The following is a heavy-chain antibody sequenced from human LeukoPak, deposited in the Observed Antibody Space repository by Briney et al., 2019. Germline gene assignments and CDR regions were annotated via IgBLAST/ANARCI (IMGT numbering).Heavy chain of an antibody. CDR2: ISSSSSYT. D-gene: IGHD3-10*01. V-gene: IGHV3-11*05. CDR1: GFTSSDYY. Sequence: PEGSLRLSCAASGFTSSDYYMSWIRQAPGKGLEWVSYISSSSSYTNYADSVKGRFTISRDNAKSSLYLQMNSLRAEDTAVYYWARERFGNEYWGEGTLVTVSS. J-gene: IGHJ4*02. CDR3: ARERFGNEY.